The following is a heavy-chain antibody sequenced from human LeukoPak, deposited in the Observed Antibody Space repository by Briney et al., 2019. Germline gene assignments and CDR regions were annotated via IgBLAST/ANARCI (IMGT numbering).Heavy chain of an antibody. V-gene: IGHV1-2*02. D-gene: IGHD2-21*02. CDR3: ARVEVVVVTAILIHAFDI. CDR2: ISPNSGAT. J-gene: IGHJ3*02. CDR1: GYTFTGYY. Sequence: ASVKVSCKASGYTFTGYYMHWVRQAPGQGLEWMGWISPNSGATNYAQKFQARVTMTGDTSISTAYMELSSLRSDDTAVYYCARVEVVVVTAILIHAFDIWGQGTMVTVSS.